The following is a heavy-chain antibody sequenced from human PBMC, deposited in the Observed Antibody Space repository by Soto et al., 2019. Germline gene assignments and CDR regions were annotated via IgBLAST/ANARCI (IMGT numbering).Heavy chain of an antibody. D-gene: IGHD5-12*01. CDR1: GGTFSSYA. V-gene: IGHV1-69*13. J-gene: IGHJ4*02. CDR3: ARDGYQAAPFDY. Sequence: ASVKVSCKASGGTFSSYAIGWVRQAPGQGLEWMGGIIPIFGTANYAQKFQGRVTITADESTSTAYMELSSLRSEDTAVYYCARDGYQAAPFDYWGQGTLVTVSS. CDR2: IIPIFGTA.